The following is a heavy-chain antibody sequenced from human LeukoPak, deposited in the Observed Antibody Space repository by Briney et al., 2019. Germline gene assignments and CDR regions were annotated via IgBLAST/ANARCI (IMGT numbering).Heavy chain of an antibody. CDR3: ARRYTNLVFFDY. Sequence: GESLKISCKGSGYTFTTYWIGWVRQMPGKGLEWMGIIYPGDSDPRYSPSFQGQVTISADKSISTAYLQWSSLKASDTAMYYCARRYTNLVFFDYWGQGTLVTVSS. V-gene: IGHV5-51*01. D-gene: IGHD3-16*02. CDR1: GYTFTTYW. J-gene: IGHJ4*02. CDR2: IYPGDSDP.